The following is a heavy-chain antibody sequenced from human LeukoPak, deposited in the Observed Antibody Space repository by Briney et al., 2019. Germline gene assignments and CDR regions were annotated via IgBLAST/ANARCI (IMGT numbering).Heavy chain of an antibody. CDR1: GGSISSGGYS. CDR2: IYYSGTT. J-gene: IGHJ3*02. CDR3: ARNCDSSDFGALDI. V-gene: IGHV4-30-4*01. Sequence: SETLSLTCTVSGGSISSGGYSWSWIRQPPGKGLEWIGYIYYSGTTFYSPSLKSRATISIDASRNQFSLSLSSVTVADTAVYYCARNCDSSDFGALDIWGLGTMVTVSS. D-gene: IGHD3-22*01.